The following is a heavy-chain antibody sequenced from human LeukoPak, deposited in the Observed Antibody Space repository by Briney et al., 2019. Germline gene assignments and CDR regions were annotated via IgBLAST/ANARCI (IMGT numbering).Heavy chain of an antibody. J-gene: IGHJ6*03. CDR3: ARPGYDNLTGYYNVYYYYMDV. Sequence: ASVKVSCKASGYTFTGYYMHWVRQAPGQGLEWMGWINPNSGGTNYAQKFQGRVTMTRDTSISTAYMELSRLRSDDTAVYYCARPGYDNLTGYYNVYYYYMDVWGKGTTVTVSS. D-gene: IGHD3-9*01. V-gene: IGHV1-2*02. CDR1: GYTFTGYY. CDR2: INPNSGGT.